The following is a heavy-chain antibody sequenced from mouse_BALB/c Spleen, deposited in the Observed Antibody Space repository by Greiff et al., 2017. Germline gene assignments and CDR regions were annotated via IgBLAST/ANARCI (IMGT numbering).Heavy chain of an antibody. J-gene: IGHJ4*01. Sequence: QVQLKESGAELARPGASVKLSCKASGYTFTSYWMQWVKQRPGQGLEWIGAIYPGDGDTRYTQKFKGKATLTADKSSSTAYMQLSSLASEDSAVYYCARSRYYEGNWDAMDYWGQGTSVTVSS. CDR3: ARSRYYEGNWDAMDY. CDR1: GYTFTSYW. V-gene: IGHV1-87*01. CDR2: IYPGDGDT. D-gene: IGHD1-1*01.